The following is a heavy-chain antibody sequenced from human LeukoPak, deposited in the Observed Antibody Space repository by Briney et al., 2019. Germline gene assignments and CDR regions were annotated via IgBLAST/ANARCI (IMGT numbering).Heavy chain of an antibody. J-gene: IGHJ3*02. V-gene: IGHV1-18*01. Sequence: ASVKVSCKASGYTFTSYGISWVRQAPGQGLEWMGWISAYNGNTNFAQKLQGRVTMTTDTSTSTAYMELRSLRSDDTAVYYCALNYYYDSSGSPHDAFDMWGQGTMVTVSS. CDR1: GYTFTSYG. CDR2: ISAYNGNT. D-gene: IGHD3-22*01. CDR3: ALNYYYDSSGSPHDAFDM.